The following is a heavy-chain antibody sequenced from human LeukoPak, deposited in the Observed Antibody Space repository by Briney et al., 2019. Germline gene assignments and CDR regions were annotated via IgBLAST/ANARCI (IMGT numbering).Heavy chain of an antibody. J-gene: IGHJ5*02. CDR3: ARYGDYGWFDP. Sequence: GSLRLSCAASGFTFSSYSMNWVRQAPGKGLEWVSSISSSSYIYYADSVKGRFTISRDNAKISLYLQMNSLRAEDTAVYYCARYGDYGWFDPWGQGTLVTVSS. CDR2: ISSSSYI. D-gene: IGHD4-17*01. V-gene: IGHV3-21*01. CDR1: GFTFSSYS.